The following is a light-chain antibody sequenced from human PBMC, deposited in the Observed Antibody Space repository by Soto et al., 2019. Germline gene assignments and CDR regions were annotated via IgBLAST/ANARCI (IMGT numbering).Light chain of an antibody. Sequence: EIVLTHSPATLSLSPWERATLSCRASQSASSLAWYQQKPGQAPRLLIYDASTWATGVPARFSGSGSGTDFTLTISSLESEDFAVYYCQQRSNWPINFGQGTRLEIK. J-gene: IGKJ5*01. CDR3: QQRSNWPIN. CDR2: DAS. V-gene: IGKV3-11*01. CDR1: QSASS.